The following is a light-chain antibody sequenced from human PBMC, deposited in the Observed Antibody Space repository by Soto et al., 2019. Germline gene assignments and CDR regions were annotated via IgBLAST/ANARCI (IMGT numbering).Light chain of an antibody. Sequence: QSVLTQPASVSGSPGQSITISCTVTSSDIGAYNSVSWYQQHPGKAPKLIVFQVSFRPSAVSDRFSGSKSDNTASLTISGLQTEDEADYYCLSYTTSGTFVFGPGTKVTVL. CDR2: QVS. V-gene: IGLV2-14*01. J-gene: IGLJ1*01. CDR3: LSYTTSGTFV. CDR1: SSDIGAYNS.